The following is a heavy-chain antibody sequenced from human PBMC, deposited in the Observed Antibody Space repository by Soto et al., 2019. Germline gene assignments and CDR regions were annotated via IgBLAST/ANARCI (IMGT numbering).Heavy chain of an antibody. J-gene: IGHJ4*02. Sequence: PSETLSLTCAVYGGSFSGYYWSWIRQPPGKGLEWIGEINHSGSTNYNPSLKSRVTISMDTSKNHFSLKLSSVTAADTAVYFCARRTGSKVDYWGQGTLVTVSS. CDR3: ARRTGSKVDY. CDR2: INHSGST. CDR1: GGSFSGYY. V-gene: IGHV4-34*01. D-gene: IGHD2-8*02.